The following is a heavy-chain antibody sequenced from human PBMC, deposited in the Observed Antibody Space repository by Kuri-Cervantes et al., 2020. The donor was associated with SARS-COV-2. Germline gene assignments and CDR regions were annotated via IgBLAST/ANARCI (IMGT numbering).Heavy chain of an antibody. CDR2: FDPEDGET. V-gene: IGHV1-24*01. Sequence: ASVKVSCKVSGYTLTELSMHWVRQAPGKGLEWMGGFDPEDGETIYAQKFQGRVTMTEDTSTDTAYMELSSLRSEDTAVYYCARGGGNNYDFWSGYYGPDYYYYMDVWGKGTTVTVSS. J-gene: IGHJ6*03. CDR1: GYTLTELS. CDR3: ARGGGNNYDFWSGYYGPDYYYYMDV. D-gene: IGHD3-3*01.